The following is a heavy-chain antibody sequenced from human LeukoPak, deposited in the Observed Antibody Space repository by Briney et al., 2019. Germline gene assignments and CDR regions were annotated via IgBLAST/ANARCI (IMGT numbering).Heavy chain of an antibody. D-gene: IGHD3-10*01. CDR3: ARVFLTMVREPYGMGV. Sequence: PGGSLRLSCAASGFTFSSYAMHWVRQAPGKGLEWVAVISYDGSNKYYADSVKGRFTISRDNSKNTLYLQMNSLRAEDTAVYYCARVFLTMVREPYGMGVWGKGTTVTVST. V-gene: IGHV3-30-3*01. J-gene: IGHJ6*04. CDR2: ISYDGSNK. CDR1: GFTFSSYA.